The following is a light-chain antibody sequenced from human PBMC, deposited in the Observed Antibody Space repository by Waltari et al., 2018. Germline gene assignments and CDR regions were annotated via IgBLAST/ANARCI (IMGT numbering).Light chain of an antibody. CDR3: QHLNSYPIT. J-gene: IGKJ5*01. V-gene: IGKV1-9*01. CDR1: QRISIH. CDR2: AAS. Sequence: DIQMTQSPSSLSASVGDRVTVTCRASQRISIHLNWYQQKPGKAPKVLIYAASTLQSGVPSRFSGSGSGTEFTLTISSLQPEDFATYYCQHLNSYPITFGQGTRLEIK.